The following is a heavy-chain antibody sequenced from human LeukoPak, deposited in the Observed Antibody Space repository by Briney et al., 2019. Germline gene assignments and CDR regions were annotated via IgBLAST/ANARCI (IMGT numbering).Heavy chain of an antibody. J-gene: IGHJ4*02. V-gene: IGHV3-15*01. Sequence: PGGSLRLSCAASGFTFSNAWMSWVRQAPGKGLEWVGRIKSKTDGGTTDYAAPVKGRFTISRDDSKNTLYLQMNSLKTEDTAVYYCTTDRPVRGSGRGAYWGQGTLVTVSS. CDR1: GFTFSNAW. D-gene: IGHD3-10*01. CDR2: IKSKTDGGTT. CDR3: TTDRPVRGSGRGAY.